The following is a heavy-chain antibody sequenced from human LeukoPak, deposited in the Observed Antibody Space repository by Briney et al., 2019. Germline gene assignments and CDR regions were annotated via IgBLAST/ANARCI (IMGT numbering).Heavy chain of an antibody. CDR3: ARDSGGGIAELLDAFDI. J-gene: IGHJ3*02. V-gene: IGHV1-46*01. CDR2: INPSGGST. CDR1: GYTFTSYA. Sequence: GASVKVSCKASGYTFTSYAMHWVRQAPGQGLEWMGIINPSGGSTSYAQKFQGRVTMTRDTSTSTVYMELSSLRSEDTAVYYCARDSGGGIAELLDAFDIWGQGTMVTVSS. D-gene: IGHD6-13*01.